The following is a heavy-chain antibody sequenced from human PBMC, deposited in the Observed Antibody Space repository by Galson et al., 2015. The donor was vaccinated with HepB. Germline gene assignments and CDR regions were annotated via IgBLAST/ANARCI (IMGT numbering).Heavy chain of an antibody. V-gene: IGHV3-11*01. CDR1: GFTFSDYY. CDR2: ISSSGSTI. Sequence: SLRLSCAASGFTFSDYYMSWIRPAPGKGLEWVSYISSSGSTIYYADSVKGRFTISRDNAKNSLYLQMNSLRAEDTAVYYCASGPDDDYGDYDHPGYHHLAYWGQGTLVTVSS. CDR3: ASGPDDDYGDYDHPGYHHLAY. J-gene: IGHJ4*02. D-gene: IGHD4-17*01.